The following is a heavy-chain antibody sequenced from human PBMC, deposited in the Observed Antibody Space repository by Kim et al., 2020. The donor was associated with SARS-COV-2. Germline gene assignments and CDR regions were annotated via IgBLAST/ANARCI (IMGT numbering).Heavy chain of an antibody. CDR1: GYTFTSYD. Sequence: ASVKVSCKASGYTFTSYDINWVRQATGQGLEWMGWMNPNSGNTGYAQKFQGRVTMTRNTSISTAYMELSSLRSEDTAVYYCARAYDSSGIGDFHHWGQGTLVTVSS. V-gene: IGHV1-8*01. CDR2: MNPNSGNT. J-gene: IGHJ1*01. D-gene: IGHD3-22*01. CDR3: ARAYDSSGIGDFHH.